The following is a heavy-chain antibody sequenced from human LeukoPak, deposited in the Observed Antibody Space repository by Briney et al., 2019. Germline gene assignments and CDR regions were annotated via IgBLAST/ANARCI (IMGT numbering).Heavy chain of an antibody. V-gene: IGHV3-21*01. D-gene: IGHD3-22*01. Sequence: GGSLRLSCAASGFTFSSYNMNWVRQVPGKGLEWVSTISGSSGHIYYADSVKGRFTISRDNAKNSLYLQMNSLRAEDTAVYYCARDLGYDSSGFYHYFDNWGQGTLVTVSS. CDR1: GFTFSSYN. J-gene: IGHJ4*02. CDR2: ISGSSGHI. CDR3: ARDLGYDSSGFYHYFDN.